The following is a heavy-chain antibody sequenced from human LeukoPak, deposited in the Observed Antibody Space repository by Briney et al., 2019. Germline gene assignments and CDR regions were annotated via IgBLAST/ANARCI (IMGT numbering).Heavy chain of an antibody. CDR2: IYYSGST. CDR1: GGSISSGGYY. CDR3: ARVNYYDSRSFDY. D-gene: IGHD3-22*01. Sequence: SETLSLTCTVSGGSISSGGYYWSWIRQHPGKGLEWIGYIYYSGSTYYNPSLKSRVTISVDTSKNQFSLKLSSVTAADTAVCYCARVNYYDSRSFDYWGQGTLVTVSS. V-gene: IGHV4-31*03. J-gene: IGHJ4*02.